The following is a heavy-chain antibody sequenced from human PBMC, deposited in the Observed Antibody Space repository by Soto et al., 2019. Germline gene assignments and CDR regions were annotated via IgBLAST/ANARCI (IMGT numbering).Heavy chain of an antibody. CDR2: INHSGST. CDR1: GGSFSGYY. CDR3: ARAHGQKDIVVVVAAYGGDWFDP. V-gene: IGHV4-34*01. Sequence: QVQLQQWGAGLLKPSETLSLTCAVYGGSFSGYYWSWIRQPPGKGLEWIGEINHSGSTNYNPSLNSRVTITVDTPKNQFSLKLSSVTAADTAVYYCARAHGQKDIVVVVAAYGGDWFDPWGQGTLVTVSS. D-gene: IGHD2-15*01. J-gene: IGHJ5*02.